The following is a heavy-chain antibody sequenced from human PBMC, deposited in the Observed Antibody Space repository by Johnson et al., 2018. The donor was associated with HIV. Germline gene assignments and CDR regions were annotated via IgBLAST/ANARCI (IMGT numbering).Heavy chain of an antibody. CDR3: TRDRGSGWYWDAFDI. J-gene: IGHJ3*02. D-gene: IGHD6-19*01. CDR2: IRSKAYGGTT. CDR1: GFTFGDYA. V-gene: IGHV3-49*04. Sequence: MQLVESGGGLVQPGRSLRLSCTASGFTFGDYAMGWVRQAPGKGLEWVGFIRSKAYGGTTEYAASVKGRFTISRGDSKSIAYLQMNSLKTDDTAVYYCTRDRGSGWYWDAFDIWGQGTMVTVSS.